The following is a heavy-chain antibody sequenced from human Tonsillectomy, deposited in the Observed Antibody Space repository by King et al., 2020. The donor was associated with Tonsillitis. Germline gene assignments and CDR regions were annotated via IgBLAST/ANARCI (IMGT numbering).Heavy chain of an antibody. V-gene: IGHV3-23*04. J-gene: IGHJ3*01. D-gene: IGHD5-12*01. CDR1: GFTFRNYA. Sequence: VQLVESGGGLVQPGGSLRLSCAASGFTFRNYAMSWVRQAPGKGLEWVSAISGSGGSTYSADSVKGRFTISRDNSKNTLYLQMNSPRVEDTAVYYCAKDKVATMPRDAFDFWGQGTMVTVSS. CDR3: AKDKVATMPRDAFDF. CDR2: ISGSGGST.